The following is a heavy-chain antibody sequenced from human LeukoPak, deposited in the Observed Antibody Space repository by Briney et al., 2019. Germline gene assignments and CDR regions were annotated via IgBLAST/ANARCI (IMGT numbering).Heavy chain of an antibody. J-gene: IGHJ6*03. Sequence: GASVKVSCKASGYTFTGYYMHWVRQAPGQGLEWMGWINPNSDGTNYAQKFQGRVTMTRDTSISTAYMELSRLRSDDTAVYYCARAPENIVVVVATTDYYYMDVWGKGTTVTISS. V-gene: IGHV1-2*02. CDR2: INPNSDGT. CDR3: ARAPENIVVVVATTDYYYMDV. CDR1: GYTFTGYY. D-gene: IGHD2-15*01.